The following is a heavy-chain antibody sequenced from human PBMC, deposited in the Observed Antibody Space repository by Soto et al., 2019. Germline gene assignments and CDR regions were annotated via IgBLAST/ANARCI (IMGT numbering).Heavy chain of an antibody. CDR1: GFTFSSYA. Sequence: GGSLRLSCAASGFTFSSYAMSWVRQAPGKGLEWVSAISGSGGSTYYADSVKGRFTISRDNSKNTLYLQMNSLRAEDTAVYYCAKDPRDCSGGSCYSGWGLLLVMSWGQGTLVTVSS. D-gene: IGHD2-15*01. CDR2: ISGSGGST. CDR3: AKDPRDCSGGSCYSGWGLLLVMS. V-gene: IGHV3-23*01. J-gene: IGHJ4*02.